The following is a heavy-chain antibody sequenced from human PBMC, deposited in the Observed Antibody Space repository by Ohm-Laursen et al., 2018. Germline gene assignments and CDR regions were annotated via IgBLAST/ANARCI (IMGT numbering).Heavy chain of an antibody. CDR1: GFTVSDAW. J-gene: IGHJ6*02. D-gene: IGHD2-2*01. Sequence: SLRLSCAASGFTVSDAWMSWVRQAPGKGLEYVGRIKSKAAGETREYAEPVKGRFTILRDDSKNTLSLQMSSLKTEDTGVYYCARDQWPSAKRGMDVWGQGTTVTVSS. CDR2: IKSKAAGETR. CDR3: ARDQWPSAKRGMDV. V-gene: IGHV3-15*01.